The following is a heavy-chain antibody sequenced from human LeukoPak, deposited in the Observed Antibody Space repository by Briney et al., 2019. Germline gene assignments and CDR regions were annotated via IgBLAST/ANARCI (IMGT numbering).Heavy chain of an antibody. D-gene: IGHD2-15*01. Sequence: ASVKVSCKVSGYTLTELSMHWVRQAPGKGLEWMGGFDPEDGETIYAQKFQGRVTKTEDTSTDTAYMELSSLRPEDTAVYYCATDSDCSGGRCYDAFDIWGQGTMVTVSS. V-gene: IGHV1-24*01. CDR2: FDPEDGET. CDR1: GYTLTELS. J-gene: IGHJ3*02. CDR3: ATDSDCSGGRCYDAFDI.